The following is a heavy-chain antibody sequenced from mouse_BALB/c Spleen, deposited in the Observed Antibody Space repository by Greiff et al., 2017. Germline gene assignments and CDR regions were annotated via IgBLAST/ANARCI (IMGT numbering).Heavy chain of an antibody. CDR1: GFTFSSYT. D-gene: IGHD1-1*01. CDR3: ARYLDYSGFAY. V-gene: IGHV5-9*03. Sequence: EVKVVESGGGLVKPGGSLKLSCAASGFTFSSYTMSWVRQTPEKRLEWVATISSGGGNTYYPDSVKGRFTISIDNAKNNLYLQMSSLRSEDTALYYCARYLDYSGFAYWGQGTLVTVSA. J-gene: IGHJ3*01. CDR2: ISSGGGNT.